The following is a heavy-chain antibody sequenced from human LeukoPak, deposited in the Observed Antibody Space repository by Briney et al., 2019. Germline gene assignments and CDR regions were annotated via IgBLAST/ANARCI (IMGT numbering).Heavy chain of an antibody. D-gene: IGHD3-3*01. J-gene: IGHJ4*02. CDR2: ISSDSNYI. Sequence: GGSLRLSCAASGFTFSSYGMHWVRQAPGKGLEWVSAISSDSNYIYYTDSVKGRFTISRDNAKNSLFLQMNSLRAEDTAVYYCARDLRRVLEFDYWGQGTLVTVSS. CDR1: GFTFSSYG. CDR3: ARDLRRVLEFDY. V-gene: IGHV3-21*01.